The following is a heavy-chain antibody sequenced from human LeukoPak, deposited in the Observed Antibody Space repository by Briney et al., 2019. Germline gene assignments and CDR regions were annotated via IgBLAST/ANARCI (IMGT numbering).Heavy chain of an antibody. J-gene: IGHJ5*02. CDR3: ARQLYYDFWSGSTPYNWFDP. Sequence: GESLKISCKGSGYSFTSYWIGWVRQMPGKGLEWMGIIYPGDSDTRYSSSFQGQVTISADKSISTAYLQWSSLKASDTAMYYCARQLYYDFWSGSTPYNWFDPWGQGTLVTVSS. V-gene: IGHV5-51*01. CDR2: IYPGDSDT. CDR1: GYSFTSYW. D-gene: IGHD3-3*01.